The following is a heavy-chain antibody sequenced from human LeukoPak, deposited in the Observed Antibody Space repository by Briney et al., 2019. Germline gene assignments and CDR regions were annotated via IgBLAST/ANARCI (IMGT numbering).Heavy chain of an antibody. J-gene: IGHJ4*02. V-gene: IGHV4-34*01. CDR1: GGSFSGYY. CDR2: INHSGST. Sequence: PSETLSLTCAAYGGSFSGYYWSWIRQPPGKGLEWIGEINHSGSTNYNPSLKSRVTISVDTSKNQFSLKLSSVTAADTAVYYCASSSLAAAEYYFDYWGQGTLVTVSS. CDR3: ASSSLAAAEYYFDY. D-gene: IGHD6-13*01.